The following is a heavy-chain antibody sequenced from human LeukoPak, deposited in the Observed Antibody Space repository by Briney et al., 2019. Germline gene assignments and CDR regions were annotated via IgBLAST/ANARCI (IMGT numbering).Heavy chain of an antibody. V-gene: IGHV3-7*01. CDR3: AREDGYCSGGNCYSYFDS. CDR1: KFIFSNYW. D-gene: IGHD2-15*01. CDR2: IKKTGSET. J-gene: IGHJ4*02. Sequence: GGSLRLSCEASKFIFSNYWMSWVRQAPGKGLEWVAYIKKTGSETYYVDSVKGRFTITRDNARNSVFLQMNSLRAEDTAVYYCAREDGYCSGGNCYSYFDSWGQGTLVTISS.